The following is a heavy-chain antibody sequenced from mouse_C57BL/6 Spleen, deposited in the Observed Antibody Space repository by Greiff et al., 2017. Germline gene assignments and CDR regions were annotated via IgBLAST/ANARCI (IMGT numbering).Heavy chain of an antibody. D-gene: IGHD4-1*01. Sequence: EVQVVESGGGLVKPGGSLKLSCAASGFTFSSYTMSWVRQTPEKRLEWVATISGGGGNTYYPDSVKGRFTISRDNAKNTLYLQMSRLRSEDTALYYCAKNWGYNFDYWGQGTTLTVSS. V-gene: IGHV5-9*01. CDR2: ISGGGGNT. CDR1: GFTFSSYT. J-gene: IGHJ2*01. CDR3: AKNWGYNFDY.